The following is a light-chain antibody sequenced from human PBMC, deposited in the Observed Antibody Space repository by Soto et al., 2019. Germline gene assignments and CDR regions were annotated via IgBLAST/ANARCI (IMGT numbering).Light chain of an antibody. CDR3: QHYGETPIP. CDR1: QSVSRR. V-gene: IGKV3-20*01. Sequence: EIGLRLDPGSLCLSPGGRATLSCRASQSVSRRLAWYQHRPGQSPRLLISGASMRASGVPVRFSGSGSGTDFTLTISRLEPEDFAVYYCQHYGETPIPFCLGTRLEIK. CDR2: GAS. J-gene: IGKJ5*01.